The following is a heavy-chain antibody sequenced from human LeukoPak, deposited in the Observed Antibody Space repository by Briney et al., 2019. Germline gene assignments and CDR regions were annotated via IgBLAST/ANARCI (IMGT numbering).Heavy chain of an antibody. CDR2: IIPIFGIA. CDR1: GGTFSSYA. D-gene: IGHD3-22*01. J-gene: IGHJ5*02. Sequence: ASGYVSCNASGGTFSSYAISWVRQAPGPGLEWMGRIIPIFGIANYAQKFQVRVTITADKSTSTAYMELSSLRSDDTAVYYCAREPITMIDVGADWFDPWGQGTLVTVSS. CDR3: AREPITMIDVGADWFDP. V-gene: IGHV1-69*04.